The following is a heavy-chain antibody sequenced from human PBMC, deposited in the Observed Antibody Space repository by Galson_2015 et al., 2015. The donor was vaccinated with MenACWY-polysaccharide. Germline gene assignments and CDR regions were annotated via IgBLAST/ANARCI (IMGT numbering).Heavy chain of an antibody. V-gene: IGHV3-23*01. J-gene: IGHJ4*02. CDR2: IRSSGTNT. CDR3: ARVRYSTGKYQFDY. Sequence: SLRLSCAASGFTVTSYAMSWVRQAPGKGLEWVSAIRSSGTNTYYANSVKGRFTISRDNSKNTLYLQMNSLRAEDTAVYYCARVRYSTGKYQFDYWGQGTLVAVSS. CDR1: GFTVTSYA. D-gene: IGHD2-2*01.